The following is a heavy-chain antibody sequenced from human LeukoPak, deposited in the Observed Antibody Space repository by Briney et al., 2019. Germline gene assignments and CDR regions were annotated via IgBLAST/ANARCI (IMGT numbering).Heavy chain of an antibody. CDR1: GFTFSTFS. Sequence: PGGSLRLSCAASGFTFSTFSMSWVRQPPEKGLEWVSSTPSSVGGTYYADSVKGRLTISRDNSENTLYLQMNSLRAEDTAVYYCAKDRPNYYDTSGHYYRRNGDCWGQGTLVTVS. J-gene: IGHJ4*02. CDR2: TPSSVGGT. CDR3: AKDRPNYYDTSGHYYRRNGDC. V-gene: IGHV3-23*01. D-gene: IGHD3-22*01.